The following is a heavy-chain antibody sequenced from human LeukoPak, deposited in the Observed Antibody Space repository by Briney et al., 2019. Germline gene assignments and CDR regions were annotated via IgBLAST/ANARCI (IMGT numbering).Heavy chain of an antibody. CDR3: ARRRGDYYYYYMDV. Sequence: SETLSLTCAVYGGSFSGYYWSWIRQPPGKGLEWIGEINHSGSTNYNPSLKSRVTISVDTSKSQFSLKLSSVTAADTAVYYCARRRGDYYYYYMDVWGKGTTVTVSS. CDR1: GGSFSGYY. D-gene: IGHD3-10*01. CDR2: INHSGST. J-gene: IGHJ6*03. V-gene: IGHV4-34*01.